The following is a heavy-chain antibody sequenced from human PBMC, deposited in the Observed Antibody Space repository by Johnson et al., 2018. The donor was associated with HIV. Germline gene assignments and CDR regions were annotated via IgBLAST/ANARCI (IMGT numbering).Heavy chain of an antibody. D-gene: IGHD2-15*01. J-gene: IGHJ3*02. CDR1: GFTFSTYA. CDR3: ATDIVVVLAVTGTGAAFDI. Sequence: QVQLVESGGGVVQPGRSLRLSCAASGFTFSTYAIHWVRQAPGKGLEWVAVISYDGSNKYYADSVKGRFTISRDNAKNSLYLQMNSLRAEDTAVYYCATDIVVVLAVTGTGAAFDIWGQGTMVTVSS. V-gene: IGHV3-30*04. CDR2: ISYDGSNK.